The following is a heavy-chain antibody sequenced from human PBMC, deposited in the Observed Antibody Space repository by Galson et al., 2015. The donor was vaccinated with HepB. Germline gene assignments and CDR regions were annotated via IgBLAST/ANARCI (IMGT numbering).Heavy chain of an antibody. V-gene: IGHV3-23*01. Sequence: SLRLSCAASGFSFTRCAMTWVRQAPGKGLEWVSSITSSGGNSYYTDSVKGRFTVSRDNSKNTLLLQLNSLRAEDTAMYFCAKDGIMVANNPYHFHYWGQGTRVTGSP. CDR1: GFSFTRCA. D-gene: IGHD2-15*01. J-gene: IGHJ4*02. CDR3: AKDGIMVANNPYHFHY. CDR2: ITSSGGNS.